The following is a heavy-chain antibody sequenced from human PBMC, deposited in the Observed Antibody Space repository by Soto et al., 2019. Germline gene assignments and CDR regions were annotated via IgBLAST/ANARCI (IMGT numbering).Heavy chain of an antibody. Sequence: PGWSLRLACAASGFTFSSYGMHWVRQAPGKGLEWVAVIWYDGSNKYYADSVKGRFTISRDNSKNTLYLQMNSLRAEDKAVYYCARDGGYWRASSCYSDMTEVYYGMDVRGQGSTETVSS. CDR2: IWYDGSNK. V-gene: IGHV3-33*01. J-gene: IGHJ6*02. CDR1: GFTFSSYG. CDR3: ARDGGYWRASSCYSDMTEVYYGMDV. D-gene: IGHD2-15*01.